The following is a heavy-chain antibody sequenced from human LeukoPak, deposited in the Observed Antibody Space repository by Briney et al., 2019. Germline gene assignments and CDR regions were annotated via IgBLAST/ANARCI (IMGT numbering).Heavy chain of an antibody. CDR1: GFTFDDYG. Sequence: PSGTLCLTCAASGFTFDDYGMSWVRQAPGKGLEWVSGINWNGGITGYADSVKGRFTIYRHNAKNPLYLQMNSLRAEGTALYYCARAADTVSSSLYGAFDHWGQGTLVTVSS. CDR2: INWNGGIT. CDR3: ARAADTVSSSLYGAFDH. D-gene: IGHD6-13*01. J-gene: IGHJ4*02. V-gene: IGHV3-20*04.